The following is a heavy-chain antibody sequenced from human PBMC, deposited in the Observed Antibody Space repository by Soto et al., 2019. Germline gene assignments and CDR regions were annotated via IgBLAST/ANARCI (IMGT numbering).Heavy chain of an antibody. CDR3: AKDFGIVVVVAANYYMDV. CDR2: ISYDGSNK. CDR1: GFTFSSYG. J-gene: IGHJ6*03. V-gene: IGHV3-30*18. Sequence: QVQLVESGGGVVQPGRSLRLSCAASGFTFSSYGMHWVRQAPGKGLEWVAVISYDGSNKYYADSVKGRFTISRDNSKNTLYLQMNSLRAEDTAVYYCAKDFGIVVVVAANYYMDVWGKGTTVTVSS. D-gene: IGHD2-15*01.